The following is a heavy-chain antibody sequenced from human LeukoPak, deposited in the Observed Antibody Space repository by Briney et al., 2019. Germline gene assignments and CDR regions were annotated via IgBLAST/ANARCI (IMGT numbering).Heavy chain of an antibody. D-gene: IGHD3-9*01. Sequence: GGSLRLSCAASGFTFSSYAMSWVRQAPGKGLEWVSSISSSSSYIYYADSVKGRFTISRDNAKNSLYLQMNSLRAEDTAVYYCAKDLNGGAQAQLRYFDPAPFDYWGQGTLVTVSS. CDR3: AKDLNGGAQAQLRYFDPAPFDY. CDR2: ISSSSSYI. V-gene: IGHV3-21*04. J-gene: IGHJ4*02. CDR1: GFTFSSYA.